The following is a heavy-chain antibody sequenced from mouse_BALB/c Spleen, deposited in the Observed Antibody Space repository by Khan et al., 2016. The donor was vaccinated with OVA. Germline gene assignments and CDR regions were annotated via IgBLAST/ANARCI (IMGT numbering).Heavy chain of an antibody. Sequence: QVQLQQSGAELARPGASVKMSCKASGYTFTSYTMHWVKQRPGQGLEWIGYINPSSGYTNYNQKFKDKATLTADKSSNTAYMQLSSLTAEDSAIYYGASEGAYYKNDGWCAYWGQGTLVTVSA. J-gene: IGHJ3*01. CDR2: INPSSGYT. CDR3: ASEGAYYKNDGWCAY. CDR1: GYTFTSYT. V-gene: IGHV1-4*01. D-gene: IGHD2-14*01.